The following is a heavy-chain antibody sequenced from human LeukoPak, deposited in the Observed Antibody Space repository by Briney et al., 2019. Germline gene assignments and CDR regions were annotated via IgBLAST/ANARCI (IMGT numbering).Heavy chain of an antibody. V-gene: IGHV3-21*01. D-gene: IGHD3-9*01. CDR3: AREGLLTRLSSGDAFDI. CDR2: ISSSTAYI. CDR1: GFTFRSYT. Sequence: PGGSLRLSCAASGFTFRSYTMNWVRQAPGKGLEWVASISSSTAYIYYADSLRGRFTISRDNTESSLYLQMSSLRAEDTAVYYCAREGLLTRLSSGDAFDIWGQGTMVTVSS. J-gene: IGHJ3*02.